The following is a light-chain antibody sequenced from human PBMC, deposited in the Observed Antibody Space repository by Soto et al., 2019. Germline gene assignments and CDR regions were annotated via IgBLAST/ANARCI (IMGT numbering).Light chain of an antibody. CDR1: QTVSRSY. V-gene: IGKV3-20*01. J-gene: IGKJ2*01. CDR3: QQYGRSPYT. CDR2: DAS. Sequence: EIVLTQSPGTLCLSPGQRATLSCRASQTVSRSYLAWYQQTPGQAPRLLIYDASRRATGIPDRFSGSGSGTDFTLTISRLEPGDFAVYYCQQYGRSPYTFGQGTTLEIK.